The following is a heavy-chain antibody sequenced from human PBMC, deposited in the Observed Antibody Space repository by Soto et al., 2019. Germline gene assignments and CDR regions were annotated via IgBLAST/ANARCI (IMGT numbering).Heavy chain of an antibody. CDR3: AIDSGYGSGNSVNHYLNY. CDR1: GFTFGNYW. Sequence: EVQLVESGGGLVEPGGSLRLSCAASGFTFGNYWMSWVRQAPGKGLEWLATIKRDASEKKYVDSVKGRFTMSRDNPKNSLYLKMDSRTAEDTAVYYCAIDSGYGSGNSVNHYLNYWGRGTLVTVSS. J-gene: IGHJ4*01. V-gene: IGHV3-7*01. D-gene: IGHD3-10*01. CDR2: IKRDASEK.